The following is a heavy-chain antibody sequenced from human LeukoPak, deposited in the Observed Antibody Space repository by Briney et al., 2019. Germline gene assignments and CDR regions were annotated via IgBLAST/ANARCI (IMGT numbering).Heavy chain of an antibody. CDR1: GYTFNNYG. CDR2: ISGYNGNT. D-gene: IGHD3-16*01. Sequence: GASVKVSCKTSGYTFNNYGINWVRQAPGQGLEWVGWISGYNGNTNYAQKFQGRITMTIDTPTSTGYMELRSLTSDNTAVFYCARYGGGVTWYAHFGMDAWGRGTTVTVSS. J-gene: IGHJ6*02. V-gene: IGHV1-18*01. CDR3: ARYGGGVTWYAHFGMDA.